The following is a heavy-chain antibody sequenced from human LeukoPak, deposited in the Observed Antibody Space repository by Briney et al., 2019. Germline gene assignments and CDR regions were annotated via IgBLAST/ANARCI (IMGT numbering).Heavy chain of an antibody. D-gene: IGHD4-11*01. CDR3: ARGRDTVTWDY. CDR2: ISSSSSYI. J-gene: IGHJ4*02. V-gene: IGHV3-21*01. CDR1: GFTFSSYS. Sequence: GGSLRLSCTASGFTFSSYSMNWVRQAPGKGLEWVSSISSSSSYIYYADSVKGRFTISRDNAKNSLYLQMNSLRAEDTAVYYCARGRDTVTWDYWGQGTLVTVSS.